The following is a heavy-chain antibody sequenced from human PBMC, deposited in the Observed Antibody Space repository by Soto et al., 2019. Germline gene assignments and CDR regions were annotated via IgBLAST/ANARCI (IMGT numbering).Heavy chain of an antibody. D-gene: IGHD3-22*01. J-gene: IGHJ4*02. CDR2: ISYDGSNK. V-gene: IGHV3-30*18. CDR1: GFTFSSYC. CDR3: AKVEDYYDSSGYFDY. Sequence: HPGGSLRLSCAASGFTFSSYCMHWVRQAPGKGLEWVAVISYDGSNKYYADSVKGRFTISRDNSKNTLYLQMNSLRAEDTAVYYCAKVEDYYDSSGYFDYWGQGTLVTVSS.